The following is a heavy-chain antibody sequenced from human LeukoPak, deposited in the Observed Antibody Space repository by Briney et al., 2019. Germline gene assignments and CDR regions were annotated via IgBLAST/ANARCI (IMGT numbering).Heavy chain of an antibody. V-gene: IGHV4-4*07. J-gene: IGHJ4*02. CDR2: IHPSGTT. CDR3: ARETEVPGGRSWDF. Sequence: SETLSLTCTVSGGSMSSYYWTWIRQPAGKGLEWIGRIHPSGTTNHNPSLKSRVIMSLDMSNNQFSLKVRSVTAADTAVYYCARETEVPGGRSWDFWGQGTLVTVSS. CDR1: GGSMSSYY. D-gene: IGHD6-19*01.